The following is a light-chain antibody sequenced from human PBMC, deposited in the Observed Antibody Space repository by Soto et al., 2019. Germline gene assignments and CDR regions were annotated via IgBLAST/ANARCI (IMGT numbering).Light chain of an antibody. CDR1: QSVRSRY. J-gene: IGKJ4*01. CDR2: DAS. Sequence: DIVLTQSPGTLSLSPGERATLSCRASQSVRSRYLAWYQQKAGQAPRLLIYDASRRATGIPDSFSVSGSGKDFSLTISRLEPEVFAEDYGQQYCRSVACGEGTEVLSK. V-gene: IGKV3-20*01. CDR3: QQYCRSVA.